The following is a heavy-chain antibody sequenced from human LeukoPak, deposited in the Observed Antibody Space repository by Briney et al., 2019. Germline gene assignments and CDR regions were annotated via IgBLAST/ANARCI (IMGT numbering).Heavy chain of an antibody. D-gene: IGHD3-22*01. Sequence: PGGSLRLSCAASGFTVSNSYMSWVRQAPRKGLEWVSLFYSDDDTHYPDSVKGRFTISRDNSKNTLYLQMNSLRVEDTAVYYCAREGYYDTSGASRAFDIWGQGTMVTVSS. V-gene: IGHV3-66*02. CDR3: AREGYYDTSGASRAFDI. CDR1: GFTVSNSY. J-gene: IGHJ3*02. CDR2: FYSDDDT.